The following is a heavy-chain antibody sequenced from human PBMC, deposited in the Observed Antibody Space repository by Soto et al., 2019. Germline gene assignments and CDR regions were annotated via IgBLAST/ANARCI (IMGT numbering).Heavy chain of an antibody. CDR2: ISHDGSEK. CDR1: GFTFSTHG. V-gene: IGHV3-30*18. CDR3: AKDWGESGWYIWFDP. Sequence: VQLVESGGGLVQPGTSLRLSCAASGFTFSTHGMHWVRQAPGKGLEWVAMISHDGSEKYYVDSVKGRFTISRDISKNMLFQQMDSLRAEDTAVYYCAKDWGESGWYIWFDPWGQGALVTVSS. J-gene: IGHJ5*02. D-gene: IGHD6-19*01.